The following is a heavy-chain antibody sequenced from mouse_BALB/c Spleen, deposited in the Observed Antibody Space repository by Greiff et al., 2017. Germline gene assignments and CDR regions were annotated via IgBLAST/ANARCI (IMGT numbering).Heavy chain of an antibody. J-gene: IGHJ4*01. V-gene: IGHV5-6-5*01. CDR2: ISSGGST. CDR1: GFTFSSYA. Sequence: DVKLVESGGGLVKPGGSLKLSCAASGFTFSSYAMSWVRQTPEKRLEWVASISSGGSTYYPDSVKGRFTISRDNARNILYLQMSSLRSEDTAMYYCARGPGNFYAMDYWGQGTSVTVSS. D-gene: IGHD2-1*01. CDR3: ARGPGNFYAMDY.